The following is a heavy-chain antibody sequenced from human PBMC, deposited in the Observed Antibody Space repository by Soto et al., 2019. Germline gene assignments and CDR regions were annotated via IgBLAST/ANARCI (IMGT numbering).Heavy chain of an antibody. D-gene: IGHD5-12*01. CDR1: GGSISSSSYY. Sequence: SETLSLTCTVSGGSISSSSYYWGWIRQPPGKGLEWIGSIYYSGSTYYNPSLKSRVTISVDTSKNQFSPKLSSVTAADTAVYYCARSGRWLQLRPFDYWGQGTLVTVSS. CDR3: ARSGRWLQLRPFDY. J-gene: IGHJ4*02. CDR2: IYYSGST. V-gene: IGHV4-39*01.